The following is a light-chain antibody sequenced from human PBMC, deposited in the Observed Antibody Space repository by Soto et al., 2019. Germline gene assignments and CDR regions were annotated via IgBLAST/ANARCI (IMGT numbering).Light chain of an antibody. CDR2: DAS. CDR1: ENIDNY. Sequence: DIQMTQSPSSLSASVGDRVTITCQASENIDNYLNWYQQKPGKAPRVLISDASNLEGGVPSRFSGSGAGTDFTLTISSLQPDEFAKYYCLQHDNLPLTFGGGTKVDLK. V-gene: IGKV1-33*01. CDR3: LQHDNLPLT. J-gene: IGKJ4*01.